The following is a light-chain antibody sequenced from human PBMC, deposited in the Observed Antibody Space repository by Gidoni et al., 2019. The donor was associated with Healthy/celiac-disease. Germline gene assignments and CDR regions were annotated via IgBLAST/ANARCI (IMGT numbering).Light chain of an antibody. CDR3: QQYGSSPLT. CDR2: GAS. J-gene: IGKJ4*01. V-gene: IGKV3-20*01. Sequence: EIVLTHSPGTLSLSPGERATLSCRASQSVSSSYLAWYQQKPGQAPRLLIYGASSRATGIPARFSGSGSGTDFTLTISRLEPEDFAVYYCQQYGSSPLTFGGXTKVEIK. CDR1: QSVSSSY.